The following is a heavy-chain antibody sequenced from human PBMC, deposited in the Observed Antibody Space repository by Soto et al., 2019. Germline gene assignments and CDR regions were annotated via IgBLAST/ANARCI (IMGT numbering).Heavy chain of an antibody. CDR2: ISSSSSTI. D-gene: IGHD3-22*01. CDR3: ARVGRYSSPIDY. Sequence: GSLRLSCAASGFTFSSYSMNLVPQAPGKGLEWVSYISSSSSTIYYADSVKGRFTISRDNAKNSLYLQMNSLRDGDTAVYYCARVGRYSSPIDYWGQGTLVTVSS. CDR1: GFTFSSYS. J-gene: IGHJ4*02. V-gene: IGHV3-48*02.